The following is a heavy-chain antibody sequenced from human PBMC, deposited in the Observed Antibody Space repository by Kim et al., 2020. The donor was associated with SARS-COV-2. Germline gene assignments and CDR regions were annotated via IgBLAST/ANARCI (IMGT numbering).Heavy chain of an antibody. J-gene: IGHJ5*02. Sequence: ASVKVSCKASGYSFTDYYVHWVRQAPGQGLEWMGWINPNSGGTKYAQKFQGRVTMTTDTSISTAYMELSGLRSDDTAVYFCARALAYCRGGSCYPWGQGT. CDR1: GYSFTDYY. CDR3: ARALAYCRGGSCYP. D-gene: IGHD2-15*01. V-gene: IGHV1-2*02. CDR2: INPNSGGT.